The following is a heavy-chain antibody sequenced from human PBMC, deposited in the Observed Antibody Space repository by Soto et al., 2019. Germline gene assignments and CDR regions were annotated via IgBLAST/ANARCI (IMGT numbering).Heavy chain of an antibody. J-gene: IGHJ4*02. D-gene: IGHD3-10*01. V-gene: IGHV1-69*02. CDR2: IIPILGIA. CDR3: ARGLWFGELVVDY. Sequence: QVQLVQSGAEVKKPGSSVKVSCKASGGTFSSYTISWVRQAPGQGLEWMGRIIPILGIANYAQKFQGRVTITADKSTSTAYMELSSLTSEDTAVYYCARGLWFGELVVDYWGQGTLVTVSS. CDR1: GGTFSSYT.